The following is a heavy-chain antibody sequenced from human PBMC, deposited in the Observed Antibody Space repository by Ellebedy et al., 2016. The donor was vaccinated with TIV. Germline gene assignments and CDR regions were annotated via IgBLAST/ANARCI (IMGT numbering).Heavy chain of an antibody. V-gene: IGHV3-23*01. CDR3: AREWLRLEQGFDY. Sequence: GESLKISCVASGFTFSSYAMSWVRQAPGKGLEWVSSLSGSGGSTYYADSVKGRFTISRDNAKNSLYLQMNSLRAEDTALYYCAREWLRLEQGFDYWGQGTLVTVSS. D-gene: IGHD5-12*01. CDR2: LSGSGGST. J-gene: IGHJ4*02. CDR1: GFTFSSYA.